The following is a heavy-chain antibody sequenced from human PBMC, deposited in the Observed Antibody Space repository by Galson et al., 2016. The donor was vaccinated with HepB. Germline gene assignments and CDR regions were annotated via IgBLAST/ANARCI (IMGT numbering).Heavy chain of an antibody. CDR2: IYHSGNI. CDR3: ARWSSYVRRVDY. CDR1: GGPISSYY. J-gene: IGHJ4*02. D-gene: IGHD3-3*01. Sequence: SETLSLTCTVSGGPISSYYWSWIRQPPGKGLEWIGYIYHSGNINYNSSLKSRVTISVDTSKNQFSLKLTSVTAADTAVYYCARWSSYVRRVDYWGQGTLVTVSS. V-gene: IGHV4-59*01.